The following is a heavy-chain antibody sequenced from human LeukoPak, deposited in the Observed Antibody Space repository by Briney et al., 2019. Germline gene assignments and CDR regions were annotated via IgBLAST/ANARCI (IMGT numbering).Heavy chain of an antibody. J-gene: IGHJ5*02. V-gene: IGHV3-21*01. Sequence: PGGSLRLSCAASAFTFSTYSMIWVRQAPGKGLELVSSISGSSNYIYYADSVKGRFTISRDNTKNSLYLQMNNLRAEDTAVYYCARLGVGDLRAGLDPWGQGTLVTVSS. CDR3: ARLGVGDLRAGLDP. CDR2: ISGSSNYI. D-gene: IGHD1-26*01. CDR1: AFTFSTYS.